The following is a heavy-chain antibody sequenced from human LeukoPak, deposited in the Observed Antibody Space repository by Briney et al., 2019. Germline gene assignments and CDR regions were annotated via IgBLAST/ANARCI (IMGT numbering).Heavy chain of an antibody. CDR3: ARTHDSSGSYSHFDY. D-gene: IGHD3-22*01. CDR2: IYTSRVT. Sequence: PSETLSLTCTVSGGSISTYYWSWIRQPAGKGLEWIGRIYTSRVTNYNPSLKSRVTMSVDTSKNQFSLRLSSVTAADTAVYYCARTHDSSGSYSHFDYWGQGTLVTVSS. V-gene: IGHV4-4*07. CDR1: GGSISTYY. J-gene: IGHJ4*02.